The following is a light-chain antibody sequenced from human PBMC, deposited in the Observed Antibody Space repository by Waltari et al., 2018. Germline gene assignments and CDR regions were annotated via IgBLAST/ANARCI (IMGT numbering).Light chain of an antibody. CDR3: ASWDDDLSGVV. Sequence: TISCSGIRSNIGNNAVNWYQQFPGRAPNLLIYSDDLLPSGVSDRFSGSKSGTSASLAISGLQSEDEAYYYCASWDDDLSGVVFGGGTKLTVL. CDR1: RSNIGNNA. J-gene: IGLJ2*01. V-gene: IGLV1-36*01. CDR2: SDD.